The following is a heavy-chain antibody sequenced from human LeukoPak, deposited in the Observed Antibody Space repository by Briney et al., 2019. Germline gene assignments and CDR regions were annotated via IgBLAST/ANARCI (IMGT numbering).Heavy chain of an antibody. CDR3: TKDDIVVVRGDWFDP. J-gene: IGHJ5*02. Sequence: TLSLTCAVSGGSISSSNWWSWVRQPPGKGLEWVAVISYDGSNKYYADSVKGRFTISRDNSKNTLYLQMNSLRAEDTAVYYCTKDDIVVVRGDWFDPWGQGTLVTVSS. CDR2: ISYDGSNK. V-gene: IGHV3-30*18. D-gene: IGHD2-15*01. CDR1: GGSISSSNW.